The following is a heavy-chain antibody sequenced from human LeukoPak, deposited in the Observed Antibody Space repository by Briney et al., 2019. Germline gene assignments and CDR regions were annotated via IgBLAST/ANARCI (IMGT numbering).Heavy chain of an antibody. V-gene: IGHV4-34*01. J-gene: IGHJ5*02. CDR3: APRGDIEHSYVYGKWFDP. Sequence: SETLSLTCAVSGGSFSAYYWTWIRQPPGKGLEWIGEVNHSGSSNYNSSLRGRVTISVDTSYKQFSLRLSSVTAADTAVYYCAPRGDIEHSYVYGKWFDPWGQGTRVTVSS. CDR1: GGSFSAYY. D-gene: IGHD5-18*01. CDR2: VNHSGSS.